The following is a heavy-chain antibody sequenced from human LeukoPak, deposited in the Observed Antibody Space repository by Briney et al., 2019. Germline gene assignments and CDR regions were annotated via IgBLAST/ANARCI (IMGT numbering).Heavy chain of an antibody. V-gene: IGHV4-59*01. D-gene: IGHD4-17*01. CDR3: ARSLLKYGDYVGY. J-gene: IGHJ4*02. Sequence: SETLSLTCTVSGGSISSYYWSWIRQPPGKGLEWIGYIYYSGSTNYNPSLKSRVTISVDTSKNQFSLKLSSVTAADTAVYYCARSLLKYGDYVGYWGQGTLVTVSS. CDR2: IYYSGST. CDR1: GGSISSYY.